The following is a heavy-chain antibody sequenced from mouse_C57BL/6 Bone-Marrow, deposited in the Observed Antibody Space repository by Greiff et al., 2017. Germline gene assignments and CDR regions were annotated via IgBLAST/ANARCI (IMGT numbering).Heavy chain of an antibody. CDR2: ISSGGSYT. CDR3: ARQLLLRY. D-gene: IGHD1-1*01. J-gene: IGHJ3*01. Sequence: EVNLVESGGDLVKPGGSLKLSCAASGFTFSSYGMSWVRQTPDKRLEWVATISSGGSYTYYPDSVKGRFTISRDNAKNTLYLQMSSLKSEDTAMYYCARQLLLRYWGQGTLVTVSA. CDR1: GFTFSSYG. V-gene: IGHV5-6*01.